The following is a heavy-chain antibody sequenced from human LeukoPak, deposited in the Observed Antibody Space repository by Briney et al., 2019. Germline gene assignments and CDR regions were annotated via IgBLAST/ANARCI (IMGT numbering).Heavy chain of an antibody. CDR1: NYSISNSLY. Sequence: SEALSLTCSGSNYSISNSLYWGWLRQPPGKGLEWIGSIYRSGSTFYNQSLKSRVTISLDTSKNQFSLKLSSVTAADTAVYFCARGTYGYYMDVWGKGTTVTVSS. V-gene: IGHV4-38-2*02. D-gene: IGHD4-17*01. CDR2: IYRSGST. CDR3: ARGTYGYYMDV. J-gene: IGHJ6*03.